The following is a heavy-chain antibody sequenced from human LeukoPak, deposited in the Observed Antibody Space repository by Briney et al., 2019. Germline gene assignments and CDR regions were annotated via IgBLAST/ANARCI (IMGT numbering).Heavy chain of an antibody. Sequence: GGSLRLSCAASGFTLSSYAMNWVRQAPGKGLEWVSAISGNGNAYYADSVKGRFTISRDNSKNTLYLQMNSLRAEDTAVYYCAKGGGTGYSSSWYSNWGQGTLVTVSS. J-gene: IGHJ4*02. CDR1: GFTLSSYA. CDR2: ISGNGNA. V-gene: IGHV3-23*01. D-gene: IGHD6-13*01. CDR3: AKGGGTGYSSSWYSN.